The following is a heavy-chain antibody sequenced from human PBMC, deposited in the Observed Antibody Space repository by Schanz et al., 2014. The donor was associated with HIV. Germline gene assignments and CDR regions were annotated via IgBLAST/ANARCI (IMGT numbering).Heavy chain of an antibody. V-gene: IGHV3-21*06. D-gene: IGHD6-19*01. Sequence: VQLVESGEGLVKPGGSLRLSCTGSGFPFSSYAINWVRQAPGKGLEWLSSISSSGGYIYYADSVKGRFTISRDNSKNSVFLQMDRLRAEDTAVYYCARGSWYSSGWVDDQYYYDVDVWGQGTTVTVSS. CDR3: ARGSWYSSGWVDDQYYYDVDV. CDR1: GFPFSSYA. J-gene: IGHJ6*02. CDR2: ISSSGGYI.